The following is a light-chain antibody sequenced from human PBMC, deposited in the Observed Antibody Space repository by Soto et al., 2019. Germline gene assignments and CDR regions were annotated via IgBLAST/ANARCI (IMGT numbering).Light chain of an antibody. Sequence: LTQPRSVSGSPGQSVTISCTGTSSDVGGYKYVSWYQHHPGKAPKLIIYDVTKRPSGVPDRFSGSKSGNTASLSISGLQAEDEADYYCCSYAGSYRNVFGAGTKVTVL. CDR1: SSDVGGYKY. J-gene: IGLJ1*01. CDR3: CSYAGSYRNV. V-gene: IGLV2-11*01. CDR2: DVT.